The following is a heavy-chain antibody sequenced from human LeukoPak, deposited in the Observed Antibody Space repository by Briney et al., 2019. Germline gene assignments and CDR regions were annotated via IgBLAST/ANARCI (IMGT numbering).Heavy chain of an antibody. CDR2: ISGRGANT. J-gene: IGHJ3*02. V-gene: IGHV3-23*01. CDR1: GFIFTNYA. D-gene: IGHD7-27*01. Sequence: GGSLRLSCAASGFIFTNYAINWVRQAPGKGLEGVSAISGRGANTYYADSVKGRFTISRDNSKNTLYLQMSTLRAEDTAVYYCAKATAPHLGYAFDIWGQGTMVIVFS. CDR3: AKATAPHLGYAFDI.